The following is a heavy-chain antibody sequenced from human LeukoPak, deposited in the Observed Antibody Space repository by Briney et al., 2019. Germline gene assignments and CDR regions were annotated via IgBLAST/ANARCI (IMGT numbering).Heavy chain of an antibody. J-gene: IGHJ6*03. CDR1: GYTFTGHS. D-gene: IGHD2-8*01. CDR3: ARGAGIHLLIYSYFYMDV. V-gene: IGHV1-2*02. CDR2: INPNSGGA. Sequence: ASVKVSCKASGYTFTGHSIHWVRQAPGQGLEWMGWINPNSGGAKYGQKFQGRVTMTRDSSISTVYMELSSLRSDDTAVYYCARGAGIHLLIYSYFYMDVWGKGSTVTVSS.